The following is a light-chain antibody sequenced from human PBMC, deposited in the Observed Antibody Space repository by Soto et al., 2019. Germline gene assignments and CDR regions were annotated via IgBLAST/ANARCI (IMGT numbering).Light chain of an antibody. V-gene: IGKV3-20*01. CDR1: QSVGGD. J-gene: IGKJ1*01. Sequence: PGESVTISCRASQSVGGDVAWYQQKPGQAPRLLISGTFSRATGIPDRFSGSGSGTDYTLTISRLEPEDFAVYYCQQYGSSPRTFGQGTKVDI. CDR3: QQYGSSPRT. CDR2: GTF.